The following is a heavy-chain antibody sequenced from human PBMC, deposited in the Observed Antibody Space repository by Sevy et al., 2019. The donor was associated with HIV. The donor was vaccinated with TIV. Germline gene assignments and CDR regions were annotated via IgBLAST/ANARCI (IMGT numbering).Heavy chain of an antibody. V-gene: IGHV3-9*01. Sequence: GGCLRLSCAASGFTFDDYAMHWVRQAPGKGLEWVSGISWNSGSIGYADSVKGRFTISRDNAKNSLYLQMNSLRAEDTALYYCAKDTSDYYDSSGYVFDYWGQGTLVTVSS. D-gene: IGHD3-22*01. CDR2: ISWNSGSI. CDR3: AKDTSDYYDSSGYVFDY. CDR1: GFTFDDYA. J-gene: IGHJ4*02.